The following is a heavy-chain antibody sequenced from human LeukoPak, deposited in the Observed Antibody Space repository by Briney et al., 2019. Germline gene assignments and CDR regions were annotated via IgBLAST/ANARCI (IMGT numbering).Heavy chain of an antibody. Sequence: SVKVSCKASGDTFSRYAISWVRQAPGQGLEWMGGLIPIFGTANYAQKFQGRVTITADESTSTAYMELSSLRSEDTAVYYCARVIAAAGRNYYYYYMDVWGKGTTVTISS. CDR1: GDTFSRYA. V-gene: IGHV1-69*13. CDR3: ARVIAAAGRNYYYYYMDV. CDR2: LIPIFGTA. D-gene: IGHD6-13*01. J-gene: IGHJ6*03.